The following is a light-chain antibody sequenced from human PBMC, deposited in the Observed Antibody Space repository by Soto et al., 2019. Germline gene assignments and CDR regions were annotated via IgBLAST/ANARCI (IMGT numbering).Light chain of an antibody. CDR1: SPNIGTPYG. V-gene: IGLV1-40*01. Sequence: QLVLTQPPSVSGAQGQTVTISCTGNSPNIGTPYGVHWYQQLPGAAPKLLISGDNNRPSGVPDRFSASKSGTSASLAITGLQAEDEAVYFCQSYDNNLSGVFGGGTKVTVL. CDR3: QSYDNNLSGV. J-gene: IGLJ3*02. CDR2: GDN.